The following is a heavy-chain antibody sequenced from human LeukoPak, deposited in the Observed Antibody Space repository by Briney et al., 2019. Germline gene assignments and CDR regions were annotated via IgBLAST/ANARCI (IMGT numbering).Heavy chain of an antibody. CDR1: CDSISSSNNY. Sequence: SETLSLTCSVSCDSISSSNNYWVGVRQPPGKRLEWIGTLHYTGRTSYSASPQSRVTISVETSTIQLSLRLSSVTAADTAVYYCARDSCSSTSCRKKFDKWGQGTPVTVSS. CDR3: ARDSCSSTSCRKKFDK. D-gene: IGHD2-2*01. CDR2: LHYTGRT. J-gene: IGHJ4*02. V-gene: IGHV4-39*07.